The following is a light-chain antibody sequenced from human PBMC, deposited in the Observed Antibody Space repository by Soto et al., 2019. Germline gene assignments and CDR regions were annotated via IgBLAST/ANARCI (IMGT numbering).Light chain of an antibody. J-gene: IGKJ5*01. CDR2: AAS. CDR1: QSISNY. Sequence: DTHMTQSPSSLSASVGDRVTITCRASQSISNYLNWYQQKPGKAPKLLIYAASSLQSGVPSRFSGSGSGTDFTLTISSLQPEDFATYYCQQANSFPITFGQGTRLEIK. V-gene: IGKV1-39*01. CDR3: QQANSFPIT.